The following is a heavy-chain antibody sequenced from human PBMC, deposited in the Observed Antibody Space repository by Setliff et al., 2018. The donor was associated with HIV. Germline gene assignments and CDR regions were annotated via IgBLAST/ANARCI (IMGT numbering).Heavy chain of an antibody. V-gene: IGHV1-69*10. J-gene: IGHJ4*02. Sequence: ASVKVSCKASGSPFSRYPIKWVRQAPGQGLEWMGGIIPFLGIPNYAQKFQGGVTITADESTNTAYMELRNLRSDDTAVYYCARLGTDSSGWYYFDYWGQGTLVTVSS. CDR3: ARLGTDSSGWYYFDY. D-gene: IGHD6-19*01. CDR1: GSPFSRYP. CDR2: IIPFLGIP.